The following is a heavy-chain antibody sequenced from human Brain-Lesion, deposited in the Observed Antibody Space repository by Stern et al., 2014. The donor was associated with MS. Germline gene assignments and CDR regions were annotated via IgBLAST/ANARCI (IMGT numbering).Heavy chain of an antibody. CDR3: ARRGDSSSSGFDY. CDR2: IWPGDSDT. D-gene: IGHD6-6*01. J-gene: IGHJ4*02. Sequence: EVQLVQSGAEVKKPGESLKISCKGSGYRFTSNWIGWVRQMTGKGLEWMGIIWPGDSDTSYSPSFQGQVTISADKSISTAYLQWSSLQASDTAMYYCARRGDSSSSGFDYWGQGTLVIVSS. V-gene: IGHV5-51*01. CDR1: GYRFTSNW.